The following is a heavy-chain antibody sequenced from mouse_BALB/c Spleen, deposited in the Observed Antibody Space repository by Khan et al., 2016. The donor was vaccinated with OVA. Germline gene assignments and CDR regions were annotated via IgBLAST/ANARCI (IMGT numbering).Heavy chain of an antibody. CDR1: GYSITNNYA. D-gene: IGHD1-1*01. CDR2: ISYSGST. Sequence: EVQLQESGPGLVKPSQSLSLTCTVTGYSITNNYAWNWIRQFPGNKLEWMGYISYSGSTNYNPSLKSRISINRDTSKNQFFLQLNSVTTEDTATXYCARGNYYGYYFDYRGQGTTLTVSS. J-gene: IGHJ2*01. V-gene: IGHV3-2*02. CDR3: ARGNYYGYYFDY.